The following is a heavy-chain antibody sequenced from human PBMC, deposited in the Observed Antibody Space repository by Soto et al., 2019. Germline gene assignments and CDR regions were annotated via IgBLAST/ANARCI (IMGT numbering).Heavy chain of an antibody. CDR3: ARGPVYYGSGSYRMGLDY. D-gene: IGHD3-10*01. CDR2: INHSGST. V-gene: IGHV4-34*01. Sequence: SETLSLTCAVYGGSFSGYYWSWIRQPPGKGLEWIGEINHSGSTNYNPSLKSRVTISVDTSKNQFSLKLSSVTAADTAVYYCARGPVYYGSGSYRMGLDYWGQGTLVTVSS. CDR1: GGSFSGYY. J-gene: IGHJ4*02.